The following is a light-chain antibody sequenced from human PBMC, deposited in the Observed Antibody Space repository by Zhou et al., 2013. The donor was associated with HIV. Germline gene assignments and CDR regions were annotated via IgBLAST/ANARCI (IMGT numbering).Light chain of an antibody. Sequence: DIQMTQSPSTLSASVGDRVTITCRASQSISSWLAWYQQKPGKAPKVLIYKASSLESGVPSRFSGSGSGTEFTLTISSLQPDDLATYYCQQYNSYPYTFGQGTKAGDQT. CDR2: KAS. V-gene: IGKV1-5*03. CDR1: QSISSW. CDR3: QQYNSYPYT. J-gene: IGKJ2*01.